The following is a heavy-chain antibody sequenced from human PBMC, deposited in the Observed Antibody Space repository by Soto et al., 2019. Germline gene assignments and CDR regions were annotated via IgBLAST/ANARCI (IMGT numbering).Heavy chain of an antibody. CDR2: IYYSGST. Sequence: SETLSLTCTVSGGSINSGGYYWSWIRQHPGKGLEWIGYIYYSGSTYYNPSLKSRVTISVDTSKNQFSLKLTSVTAADTAVYFCARAQTIFGIITVFDYWGQGTTVTVSS. J-gene: IGHJ4*02. D-gene: IGHD3-3*01. V-gene: IGHV4-31*03. CDR1: GGSINSGGYY. CDR3: ARAQTIFGIITVFDY.